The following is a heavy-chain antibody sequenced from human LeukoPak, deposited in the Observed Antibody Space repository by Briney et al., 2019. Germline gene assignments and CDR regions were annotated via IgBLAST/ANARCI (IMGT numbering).Heavy chain of an antibody. J-gene: IGHJ4*01. V-gene: IGHV1-69*04. Sequence: GSSVKVSCKASGGTFSSYAISWVRQAPGQGLEWMGRIIPILGIANYAQKFQGRVTITADKSTSTAYMELSSLRSEDTAVYYCARSPSPVIAAAGTPSYWGHGTLVTVSS. CDR1: GGTFSSYA. CDR3: ARSPSPVIAAAGTPSY. D-gene: IGHD6-13*01. CDR2: IIPILGIA.